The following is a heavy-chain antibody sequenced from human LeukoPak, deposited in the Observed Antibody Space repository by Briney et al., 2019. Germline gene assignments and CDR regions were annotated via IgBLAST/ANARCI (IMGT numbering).Heavy chain of an antibody. CDR3: AREKKGNYKTNWFDP. CDR1: DDSISGGDYY. CDR2: IYDSGSA. Sequence: SQTLSLTCTVSDDSISGGDYYWSWIRQPPGKGLECIGYIYDSGSAYYNPSLKSRVTISVDTSKNQFSLKLSSVTAADTAVYYCAREKKGNYKTNWFDPWGQGTLVTVSS. V-gene: IGHV4-30-4*01. J-gene: IGHJ5*02. D-gene: IGHD1-7*01.